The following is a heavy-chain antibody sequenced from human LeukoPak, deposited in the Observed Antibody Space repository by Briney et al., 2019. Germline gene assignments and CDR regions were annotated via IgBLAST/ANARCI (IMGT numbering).Heavy chain of an antibody. CDR1: GGSVSSGSYY. CDR2: IYYSGST. CDR3: ARDADFWSGYYAFDI. J-gene: IGHJ3*02. D-gene: IGHD3-3*01. Sequence: SETLSLTCTVSGGSVSSGSYYWSWIRQPPGKGLEWIGYIYYSGSTNYNPSLKSRVTISLDTSKNQFSLKLSSVTAADTAVYYCARDADFWSGYYAFDIWGQGTMVTVSS. V-gene: IGHV4-61*01.